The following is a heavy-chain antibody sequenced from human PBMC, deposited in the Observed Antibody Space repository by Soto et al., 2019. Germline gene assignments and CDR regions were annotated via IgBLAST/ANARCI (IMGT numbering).Heavy chain of an antibody. CDR2: IYSGGST. Sequence: PGGSLRLSCAASGVTVSSNYMSWVRQAPGKGLDWVSVIYSGGSTYYADSVKGRFTISRDNSKNTLYLQMNSLRAEDTAVYYCARIIRSYYYYGMDVWGQGTTVTVSS. J-gene: IGHJ6*02. CDR3: ARIIRSYYYYGMDV. D-gene: IGHD3-3*01. CDR1: GVTVSSNY. V-gene: IGHV3-53*01.